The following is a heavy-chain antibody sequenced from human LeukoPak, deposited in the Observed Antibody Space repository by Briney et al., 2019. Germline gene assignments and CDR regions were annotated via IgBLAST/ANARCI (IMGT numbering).Heavy chain of an antibody. CDR3: ASATSGSYYYYYGMDV. V-gene: IGHV1-18*01. D-gene: IGHD1-26*01. CDR1: GYTFTSYG. J-gene: IGHJ6*02. Sequence: ASVKVSCKASGYTFTSYGISWVRQAPGQGLEWMGWISAYNGNTNYAQKLQGRVTMTTDTFTSTAYMELRSLRSDDTAVYYCASATSGSYYYYYGMDVWGQGTTVTVSS. CDR2: ISAYNGNT.